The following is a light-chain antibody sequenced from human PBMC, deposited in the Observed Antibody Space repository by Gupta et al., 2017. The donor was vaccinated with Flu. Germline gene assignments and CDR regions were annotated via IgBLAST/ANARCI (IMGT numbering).Light chain of an antibody. CDR3: QKYTSTPRT. J-gene: IGKJ1*01. Sequence: DIQITQSPSPLSAAVGDRVNITCRASQGISNSLSWYQQKPGKGPKLLIYAASTWQSGVPSRFSGSGSGTDFTLTISSLQPEDVATYYCQKYTSTPRTFGEGTXVEIK. CDR1: QGISNS. V-gene: IGKV1-27*01. CDR2: AAS.